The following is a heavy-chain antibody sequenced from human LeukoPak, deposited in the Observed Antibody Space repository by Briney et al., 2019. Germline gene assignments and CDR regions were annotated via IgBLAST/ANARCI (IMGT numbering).Heavy chain of an antibody. CDR2: IWYDGSNK. CDR3: AKDRYSYAFEYFDS. J-gene: IGHJ4*02. Sequence: PGRSLRLSCAASGFTFSSYGMHWVRQAPGKGLEWVAVIWYDGSNKYYADSVKGRFTIPRDNSKSTLYLQMNSLRAEDTAVYYCAKDRYSYAFEYFDSWGQGTLVTVSS. V-gene: IGHV3-33*06. D-gene: IGHD5-18*01. CDR1: GFTFSSYG.